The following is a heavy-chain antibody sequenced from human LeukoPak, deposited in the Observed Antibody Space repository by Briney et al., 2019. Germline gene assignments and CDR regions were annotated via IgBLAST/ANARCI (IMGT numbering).Heavy chain of an antibody. D-gene: IGHD2-2*01. J-gene: IGHJ5*02. CDR2: INHSGST. V-gene: IGHV4-34*01. Sequence: SETLSLTCGLFGGSFSRYYWSWIRQPPGKGLEWIGEINHSGSTNYNPSLKSRVTISVDTSKSQFSLKLSSVTAADAAVYYCAREPNCASTSCYEGWFDPWGQGTLVTVSS. CDR3: AREPNCASTSCYEGWFDP. CDR1: GGSFSRYY.